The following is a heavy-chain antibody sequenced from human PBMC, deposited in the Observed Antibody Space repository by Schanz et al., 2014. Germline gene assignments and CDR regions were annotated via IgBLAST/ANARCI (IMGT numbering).Heavy chain of an antibody. CDR2: INRDGDLT. V-gene: IGHV3-74*01. D-gene: IGHD1-26*01. CDR1: GFTFSSHW. J-gene: IGHJ4*02. CDR3: ARLRSGD. Sequence: EVQLVESGGGLVQPGGSLRLSCEASGFTFSSHWLHWVRQAPGKGLVWVSRINRDGDLTTYADSVRGRFTISRDNAKNTLYLQMNSLRVEDTAVYYCARLRSGDWGQGTLVTVSP.